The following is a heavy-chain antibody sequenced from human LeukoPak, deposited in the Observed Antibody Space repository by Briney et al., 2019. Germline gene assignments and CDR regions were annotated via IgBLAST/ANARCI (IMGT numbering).Heavy chain of an antibody. V-gene: IGHV1-2*02. CDR2: INPNSGGT. CDR3: ARDKASGATTSVDY. J-gene: IGHJ4*02. CDR1: GYTFTGYY. Sequence: ASVKVSCKASGYTFTGYYMHWVRQAPGQGLEWMGWINPNSGGTNYAQKFQGRVTMTRDTPISTAYMELSRLRSDDTAVYYCARDKASGATTSVDYWGQGTLVTVSS. D-gene: IGHD1-26*01.